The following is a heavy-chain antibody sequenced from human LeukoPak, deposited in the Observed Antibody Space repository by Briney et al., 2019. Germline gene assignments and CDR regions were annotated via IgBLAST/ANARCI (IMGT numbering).Heavy chain of an antibody. CDR3: ATVSYGGNSGDY. J-gene: IGHJ4*02. V-gene: IGHV1-2*02. CDR2: INPNSGGT. D-gene: IGHD4-23*01. CDR1: GYTFTGYY. Sequence: ASVKVSCKASGYTFTGYYMHWVRQAPGQGLEWMGWINPNSGGTNYAQKFQGRVTMTEDTSTDTAYMELSSLRSEDTAVYYCATVSYGGNSGDYWGQGTLVTVSS.